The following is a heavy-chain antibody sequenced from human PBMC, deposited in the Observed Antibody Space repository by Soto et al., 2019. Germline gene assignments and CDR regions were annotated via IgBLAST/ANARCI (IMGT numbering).Heavy chain of an antibody. CDR3: ASNGFGETYSYGMDV. CDR2: IIPIFGTA. CDR1: GGTFSRYA. Sequence: QVQLVQSGAEVKKPGSSVTVSCKASGGTFSRYAINWVRQAPGQGLEWMGGIIPIFGTADYAQKFKGRVTITADGSTSTAYRELSSMRSEDTAVYYCASNGFGETYSYGMDVGGQGTTVTVSS. J-gene: IGHJ6*02. D-gene: IGHD3-10*01. V-gene: IGHV1-69*12.